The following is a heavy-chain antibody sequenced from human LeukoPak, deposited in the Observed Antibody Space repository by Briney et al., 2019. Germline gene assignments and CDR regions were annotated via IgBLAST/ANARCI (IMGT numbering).Heavy chain of an antibody. D-gene: IGHD6-19*01. V-gene: IGHV4-4*07. CDR1: SGSISNYY. Sequence: SETLSLTCTVSSGSISNYYWSWIRQPAGKGLEWIGRMYTSGSTNHNPSLKSRVTISVDKSKNQVSLKLNSVTAADTAVYYCARGSGYSSFDYWGQGTLVTVSS. CDR2: MYTSGST. J-gene: IGHJ4*02. CDR3: ARGSGYSSFDY.